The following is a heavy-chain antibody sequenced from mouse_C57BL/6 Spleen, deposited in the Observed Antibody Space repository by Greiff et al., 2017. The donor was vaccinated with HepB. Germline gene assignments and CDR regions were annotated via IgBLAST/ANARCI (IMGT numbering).Heavy chain of an antibody. CDR2: IDPENGDT. CDR1: GFNIKDDY. Sequence: VQLQQSGAELVRPGASVKLSCTASGFNIKDDYMHWVKQRPEQGLEWIGWIDPENGDTEYASKFQGKATITADTSSNTAYLQLRSLTSEDTAVYYCTTGLNDYGSSYGAYWGQGTLVTVSA. J-gene: IGHJ3*01. D-gene: IGHD1-1*01. V-gene: IGHV14-4*01. CDR3: TTGLNDYGSSYGAY.